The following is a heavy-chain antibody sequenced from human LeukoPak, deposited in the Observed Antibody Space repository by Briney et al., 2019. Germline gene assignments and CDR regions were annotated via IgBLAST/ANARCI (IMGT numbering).Heavy chain of an antibody. J-gene: IGHJ4*02. CDR2: INADGGRT. V-gene: IGHV3-43*02. CDR1: GFTLGPYA. Sequence: GGSLRLSCAASGFTLGPYAMHWVRQRPGKGLEWVAHINADGGRTFYADSVKGRFTISRDNAKNSFYLQMNSLRAEDTAVFYCARDPEGFGATYFDYWGQGTLVTVSS. CDR3: ARDPEGFGATYFDY. D-gene: IGHD3-16*01.